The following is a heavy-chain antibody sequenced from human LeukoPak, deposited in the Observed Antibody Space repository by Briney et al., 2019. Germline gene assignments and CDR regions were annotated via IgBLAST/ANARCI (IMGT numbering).Heavy chain of an antibody. J-gene: IGHJ3*02. CDR1: GFTFSSYS. CDR3: ARVRTALINRRFLDAFDI. Sequence: PGGSLRLSCAASGFTFSSYSMNWVRQAPGKGLEWVSYISSSSSTIYYADSVKGRFTISRDNAKNSLYLQMNSLRAEDTAVYYCARVRTALINRRFLDAFDIWGQGTMVTVSS. CDR2: ISSSSSTI. D-gene: IGHD1-14*01. V-gene: IGHV3-48*04.